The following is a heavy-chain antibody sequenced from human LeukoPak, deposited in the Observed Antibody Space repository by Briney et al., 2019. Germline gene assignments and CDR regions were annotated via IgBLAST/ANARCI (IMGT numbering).Heavy chain of an antibody. J-gene: IGHJ4*02. CDR1: GFTFGSYG. CDR3: AKDRYSYAFEYSDS. V-gene: IGHV3-30*18. CDR2: ISNDGSKK. D-gene: IGHD5-18*01. Sequence: GGSLRLSCAASGFTFGSYGMHWVRQAPGKGLEWVAVISNDGSKKYYADSVKGRFTISRDNSKNTLSLQVSSLRAEDTAVYYCAKDRYSYAFEYSDSWGQGTLVTVSS.